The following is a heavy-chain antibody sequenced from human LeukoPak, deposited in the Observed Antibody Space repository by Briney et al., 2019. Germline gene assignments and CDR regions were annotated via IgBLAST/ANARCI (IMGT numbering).Heavy chain of an antibody. J-gene: IGHJ6*04. CDR1: GYIFTSHG. Sequence: ASVKVSCKASGYIFTSHGISWVRQAPGQGLEWMGWISGYNGNTNYAQKLQGRVTMTTDTSTSTAYMELRSLRSDDTAVYYCARVLVVPSGPAYYYYYGMDVWGIGTTVTVSS. V-gene: IGHV1-18*04. CDR2: ISGYNGNT. D-gene: IGHD2-2*01. CDR3: ARVLVVPSGPAYYYYYGMDV.